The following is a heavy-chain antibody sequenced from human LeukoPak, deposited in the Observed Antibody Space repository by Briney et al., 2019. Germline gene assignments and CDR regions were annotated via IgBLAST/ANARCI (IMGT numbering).Heavy chain of an antibody. Sequence: SGGSLRLSCAASGFTFSSYSMNWVRQAPGKGLEWVSSISSSSSYIYYADSVKGRFTISRDNAKNSLYLQMTSLRAEDTAVYYCAREQNYYDSSGYRNWFDPWGQGTLVTVSS. CDR2: ISSSSSYI. CDR1: GFTFSSYS. D-gene: IGHD3-22*01. J-gene: IGHJ5*02. V-gene: IGHV3-21*01. CDR3: AREQNYYDSSGYRNWFDP.